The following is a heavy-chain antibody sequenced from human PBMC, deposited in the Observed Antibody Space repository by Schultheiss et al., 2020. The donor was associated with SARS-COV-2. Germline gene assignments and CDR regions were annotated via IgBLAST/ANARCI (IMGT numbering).Heavy chain of an antibody. CDR3: AHSARHYYYYGMDV. Sequence: SGPTLVKPTQTLTLTCTFSGFSLSTSGMCVSWIRQPPGKALEWLALIYWDDDKRYSPSLKSRLTITKDTSKNQVVLTMTNMDPVDTATYYCAHSARHYYYYGMDVWGQGTTVTVSS. CDR1: GFSLSTSGMC. CDR2: IYWDDDK. V-gene: IGHV2-5*08. D-gene: IGHD1-1*01. J-gene: IGHJ6*02.